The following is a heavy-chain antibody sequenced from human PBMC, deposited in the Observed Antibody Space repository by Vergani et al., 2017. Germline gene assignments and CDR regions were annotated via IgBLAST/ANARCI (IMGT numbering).Heavy chain of an antibody. Sequence: EVQLVESGGGLVKPGGSLRLSCAASGFTFSNAWMSWVRQAPGKGLEWVGRIKSKTDGGTTDYAAPVKGRFTISRDDSKNTLYLQMNSLKTEDTAVYYCTTVYGTVVVATPESDTDYGDLDYWGQGTLVTVSS. CDR2: IKSKTDGGTT. CDR1: GFTFSNAW. J-gene: IGHJ4*02. CDR3: TTVYGTVVVATPESDTDYGDLDY. D-gene: IGHD2-15*01. V-gene: IGHV3-15*01.